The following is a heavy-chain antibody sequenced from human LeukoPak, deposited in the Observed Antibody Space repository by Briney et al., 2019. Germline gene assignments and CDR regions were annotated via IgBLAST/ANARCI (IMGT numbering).Heavy chain of an antibody. CDR1: GGSIRSYY. V-gene: IGHV4-4*07. Sequence: PSETLSLTCTVFGGSIRSYYWSWIRQPAGKGLEWIGRIYTSGSTNYNPSLKSRVTTSVDTSKNQFPLKLSSVTAADTAVYYCARSNYFYDSSGPFDYWGQGTLVTVSS. D-gene: IGHD3-22*01. CDR2: IYTSGST. CDR3: ARSNYFYDSSGPFDY. J-gene: IGHJ4*02.